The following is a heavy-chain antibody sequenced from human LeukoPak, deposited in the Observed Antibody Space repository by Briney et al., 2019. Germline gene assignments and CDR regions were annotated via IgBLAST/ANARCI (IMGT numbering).Heavy chain of an antibody. D-gene: IGHD3-10*02. CDR2: IYYSGST. Sequence: PSETLSLTCTVSGGSISSGDYYWSWIRQPPGKGLEWIGYIYYSGSTYYNPSLKSRVTISVDTSKNQFPLKLSSVTAADTAVYYCARERVLGSGSYYPAYAFDIWGQGTMVTVSS. CDR3: ARERVLGSGSYYPAYAFDI. V-gene: IGHV4-30-4*01. CDR1: GGSISSGDYY. J-gene: IGHJ3*02.